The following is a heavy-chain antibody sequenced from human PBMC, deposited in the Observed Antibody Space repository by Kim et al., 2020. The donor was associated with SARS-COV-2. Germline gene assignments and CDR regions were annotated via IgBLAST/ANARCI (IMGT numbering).Heavy chain of an antibody. CDR3: ARGFRIAAAGTLRVYYYGMDV. CDR2: INHSGST. D-gene: IGHD6-13*01. Sequence: SETLSLTCAVYGGSFSGYYWSWIRQPPGKGLEWIGEINHSGSTNYNPSLKSRVTISVDTSKNQFSLKLSSVTAADTAVYYCARGFRIAAAGTLRVYYYGMDVWAKGPRSPSP. CDR1: GGSFSGYY. V-gene: IGHV4-34*01. J-gene: IGHJ6*02.